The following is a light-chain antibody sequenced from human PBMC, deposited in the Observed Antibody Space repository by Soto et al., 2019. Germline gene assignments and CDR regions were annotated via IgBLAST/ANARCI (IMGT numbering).Light chain of an antibody. V-gene: IGKV1-39*01. J-gene: IGKJ1*01. CDR1: QSISSY. CDR3: QQSYSTHRT. Sequence: DTQMTQSPSSLSASVGDRVTITCRASQSISSYLNWYQQKPGKAPKLLIYAASSLQSGVPSRFSGSGSGTDFTLTISSLQPEDFATYYCQQSYSTHRTFGQGTKVEIK. CDR2: AAS.